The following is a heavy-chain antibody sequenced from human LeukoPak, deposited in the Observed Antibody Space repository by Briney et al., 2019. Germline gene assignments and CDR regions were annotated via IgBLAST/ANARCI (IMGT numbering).Heavy chain of an antibody. CDR3: ARGTIAAAGYYYFDY. V-gene: IGHV3-21*01. J-gene: IGHJ4*02. CDR1: GITFSSYC. CDR2: ISGSSSYI. D-gene: IGHD6-13*01. Sequence: GGSLRLSCEASGITFSSYCMNWLRQPPGKGLEWVSSISGSSSYIYYADSVKGRFTISRDNAKNSLYLQMNSLRAEDTAVYYCARGTIAAAGYYYFDYWGQGTQVTVSS.